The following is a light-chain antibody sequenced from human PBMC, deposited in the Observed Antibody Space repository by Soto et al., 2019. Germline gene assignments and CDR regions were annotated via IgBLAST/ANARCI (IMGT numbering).Light chain of an antibody. CDR1: QSVSSNY. Sequence: EIVLTQSPGTLSLSPGERATLSCRASQSVSSNYLAWYQRKPGQAPRLLIYGASSRATDIPRRFSGSGSGTAFTLTITRLEPEDFAVYYWQQYGSSPPTFGLGTKVEFK. J-gene: IGKJ1*01. V-gene: IGKV3-20*01. CDR2: GAS. CDR3: QQYGSSPPT.